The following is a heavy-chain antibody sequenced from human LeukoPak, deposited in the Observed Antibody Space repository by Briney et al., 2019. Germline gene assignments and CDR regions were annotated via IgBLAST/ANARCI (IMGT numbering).Heavy chain of an antibody. V-gene: IGHV1-46*01. J-gene: IGHJ5*02. CDR1: GFTFTSYY. D-gene: IGHD3-10*01. Sequence: GASVKVSCKASGFTFTSYYMHWVRQAPGQGLEWMGIINPSGHTTNYAQKFQGRVTMTRDTPTSTVYMELSSLRSDDTAVYYCAKGVDIWFGEYNWFDPWGQGTLVTVSS. CDR3: AKGVDIWFGEYNWFDP. CDR2: INPSGHTT.